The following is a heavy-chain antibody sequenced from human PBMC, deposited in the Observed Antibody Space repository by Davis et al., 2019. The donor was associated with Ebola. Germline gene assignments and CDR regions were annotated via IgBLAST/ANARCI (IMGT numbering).Heavy chain of an antibody. Sequence: PSETLSLTCAVSGDSISDGGYSWSWIRQPPGKGLEWIGYIYHSGSTYYNPSLRSRVTISVDRSKNQFSLNVTSVTAVDTAVYYCARIDTRRKNNWFDPWGQGTLVTVSS. D-gene: IGHD2-2*01. V-gene: IGHV4-30-2*01. J-gene: IGHJ5*02. CDR3: ARIDTRRKNNWFDP. CDR2: IYHSGST. CDR1: GDSISDGGYS.